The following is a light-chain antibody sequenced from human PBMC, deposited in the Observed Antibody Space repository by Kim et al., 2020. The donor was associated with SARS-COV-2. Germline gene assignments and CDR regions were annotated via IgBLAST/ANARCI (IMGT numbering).Light chain of an antibody. V-gene: IGLV2-14*03. CDR2: DVS. CDR1: NSDVGAYNH. Sequence: GQSNTTSCPGPNSDVGAYNHVYWYQKHTGKAPKLMVYDVSQRPSGVSNRFSGYKSGNPASLTISGLQAEDEADYYCSSYTSSTTYVFGSGTKVTVL. J-gene: IGLJ1*01. CDR3: SSYTSSTTYV.